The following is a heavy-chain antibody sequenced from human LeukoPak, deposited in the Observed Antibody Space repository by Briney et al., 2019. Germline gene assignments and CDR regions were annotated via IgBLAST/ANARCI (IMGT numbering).Heavy chain of an antibody. D-gene: IGHD2-8*01. Sequence: ASVKVSCKASGYTFTSYDINWVRQATGQGLEWMGWVNPNSGNTGYAQKFQGRVTITRNTSISTAYMELSSLRSEDTAVYYCARGLTNHNYYYYMDVWGKGTTVTVSS. J-gene: IGHJ6*03. V-gene: IGHV1-8*03. CDR1: GYTFTSYD. CDR3: ARGLTNHNYYYYMDV. CDR2: VNPNSGNT.